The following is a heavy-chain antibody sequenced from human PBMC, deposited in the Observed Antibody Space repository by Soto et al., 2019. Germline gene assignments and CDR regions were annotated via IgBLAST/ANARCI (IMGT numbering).Heavy chain of an antibody. V-gene: IGHV4-59*08. J-gene: IGHJ4*02. D-gene: IGHD3-16*01. CDR2: IYYSGST. Sequence: SETLSLTCTVSGGSISSYYWSWIRQPPGKGLEWIGYIYYSGSTNYNPSLKSRVTISVDTSKNQFSLKLSSVTAADTAVYYCARRGRDGYNSFDYWGQGTLVTVSS. CDR3: ARRGRDGYNSFDY. CDR1: GGSISSYY.